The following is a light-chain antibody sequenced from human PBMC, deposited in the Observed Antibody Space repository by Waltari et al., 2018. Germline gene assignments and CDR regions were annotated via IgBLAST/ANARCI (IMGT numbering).Light chain of an antibody. CDR2: LGS. J-gene: IGKJ4*01. CDR1: QSLLHTNGHNY. CDR3: MQALQGLT. Sequence: DIVMTQSPLSLPVTPGEPASISCRSSQSLLHTNGHNYLDWYVQKPGQSPPVLVYLGSTRASGVPDRFSGSGSGTDVTLKISGVEAEDVGVYYCMQALQGLTFGGGTRVEIK. V-gene: IGKV2-28*01.